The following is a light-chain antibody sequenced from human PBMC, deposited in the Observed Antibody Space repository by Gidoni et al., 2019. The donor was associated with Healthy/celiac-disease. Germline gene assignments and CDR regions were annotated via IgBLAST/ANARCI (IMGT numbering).Light chain of an antibody. CDR2: LGS. V-gene: IGKV2-28*01. J-gene: IGKJ1*01. Sequence: DLVMTQSPLSLPVTPGAPASISCRSSQRLLHSNGYNYLHWYLQKPGQSPQLLIYLGSNRASGVPDRFSDSGSGTDFTLKISRVEAEDVGVYYCVQALQTPPTFGQXTKVEIK. CDR3: VQALQTPPT. CDR1: QRLLHSNGYNY.